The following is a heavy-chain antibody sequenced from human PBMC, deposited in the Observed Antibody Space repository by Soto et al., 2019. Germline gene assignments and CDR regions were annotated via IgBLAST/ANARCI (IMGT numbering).Heavy chain of an antibody. CDR3: ARGTPTRYCSGGSCTDGIDY. Sequence: SVKVSCKASGGTFGSYAISWVRRAPGQGLEWMGGIIPIFGTANYAQKFQGRVTMTRDKSTSTAYMELSSLRSEDTAVYYCARGTPTRYCSGGSCTDGIDYWGQGTLVTVSS. J-gene: IGHJ4*02. D-gene: IGHD2-15*01. CDR2: IIPIFGTA. CDR1: GGTFGSYA. V-gene: IGHV1-69*05.